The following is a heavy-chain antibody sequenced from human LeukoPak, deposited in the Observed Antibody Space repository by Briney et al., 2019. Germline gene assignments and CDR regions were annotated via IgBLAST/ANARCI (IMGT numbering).Heavy chain of an antibody. CDR2: VTHDGGI. D-gene: IGHD4-17*01. CDR1: GGSFSDSY. V-gene: IGHV4-34*01. CDR3: ATIYGDFSDFDS. Sequence: SETLPLTCAVHGGSFSDSYWNWIRQPPGKGLEWIGEVTHDGGINYNPSLRGRVTISVDTSMNQFSLRLTSVTATDTAVYYCATIYGDFSDFDSWAQGILVTVSS. J-gene: IGHJ4*02.